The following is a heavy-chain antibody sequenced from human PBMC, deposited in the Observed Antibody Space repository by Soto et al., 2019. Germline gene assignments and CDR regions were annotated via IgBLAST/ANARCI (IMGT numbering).Heavy chain of an antibody. J-gene: IGHJ5*02. V-gene: IGHV1-69*01. CDR1: GGTFSSYA. Sequence: QVQLVQSGAEVKKPGSSVKVSCKASGGTFSSYAISWVRQAPGQGLEWMGGIIPIFGTANYAQKFQGRVTITADESTSTAYMELSSLRSEDTAVHYCAGTPEGGSYRWWFDPWGQGTLVTGSS. CDR3: AGTPEGGSYRWWFDP. CDR2: IIPIFGTA. D-gene: IGHD1-26*01.